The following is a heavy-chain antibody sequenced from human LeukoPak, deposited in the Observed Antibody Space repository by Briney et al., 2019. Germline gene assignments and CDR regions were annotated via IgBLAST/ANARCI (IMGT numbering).Heavy chain of an antibody. CDR2: IWYDGSNK. D-gene: IGHD3-3*01. CDR3: ARAYDFWSGYYYPNYGMDV. Sequence: GGSLRLSCAASGFTFSSYGMHWVRQAPGKGLEWVAVIWYDGSNKYYADSVKGRFTISRDNSKNTLYLQMNSLRAEDTAVYYCARAYDFWSGYYYPNYGMDVWGQGTTVTVSS. V-gene: IGHV3-33*01. CDR1: GFTFSSYG. J-gene: IGHJ6*02.